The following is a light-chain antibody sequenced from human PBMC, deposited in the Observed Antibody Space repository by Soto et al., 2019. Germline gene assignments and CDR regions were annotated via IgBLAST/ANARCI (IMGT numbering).Light chain of an antibody. CDR1: TGAVTSGHY. CDR2: DTS. CDR3: LLSYSGASTYV. J-gene: IGLJ1*01. Sequence: QAVVTEEPSLTVSPGGTVTLTCGSSTGAVTSGHYPYWFQQKPGQAPRTLIYDTSNKHSWTPARFSGSFLGGKAALTLSGAQPEDEAEYYCLLSYSGASTYVFGTGTKVTVL. V-gene: IGLV7-46*01.